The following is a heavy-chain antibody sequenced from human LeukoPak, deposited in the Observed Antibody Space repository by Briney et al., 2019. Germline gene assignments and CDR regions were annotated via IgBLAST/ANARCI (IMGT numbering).Heavy chain of an antibody. V-gene: IGHV7-4-1*02. Sequence: ASVKVSCKASGYTFTSYAINWVRQAPGQGLEWMGWINTNTGNPLYAQGFTGRFVFSLDTSINTAYLEITSLKADDTGVYYCAREVVAETTGFDYWGQGTLVTVSS. CDR3: AREVVAETTGFDY. D-gene: IGHD1/OR15-1a*01. CDR1: GYTFTSYA. J-gene: IGHJ4*02. CDR2: INTNTGNP.